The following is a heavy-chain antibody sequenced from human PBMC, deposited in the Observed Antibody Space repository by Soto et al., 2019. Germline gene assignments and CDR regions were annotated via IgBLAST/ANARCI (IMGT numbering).Heavy chain of an antibody. CDR3: ARGACSGGSCYSGLSRGYYYYGMDV. CDR1: GGTFSSYA. V-gene: IGHV1-69*01. CDR2: IIPIFGTA. J-gene: IGHJ6*02. D-gene: IGHD2-15*01. Sequence: QVQLVQSGAEVKKPGSSVKVSCKASGGTFSSYAISWVRQAPGQGLEWMGGIIPIFGTANYAQKFQGRVTIPAGESTSTAYMELSSLRAEDTAVYYCARGACSGGSCYSGLSRGYYYYGMDVWGQGTTVTVSS.